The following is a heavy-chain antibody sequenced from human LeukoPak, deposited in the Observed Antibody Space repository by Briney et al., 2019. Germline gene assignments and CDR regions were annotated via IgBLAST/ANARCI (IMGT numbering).Heavy chain of an antibody. Sequence: GGSLRLSCAASGFTFSSYAVSWVRQAPGKGLEWVSAISGSGGSTHYADSVKGRFTISRDNSKNTLYLQMNRLRAEDTAVYYCAKPDGYNSFDYWGQGTLVTVSS. CDR3: AKPDGYNSFDY. CDR1: GFTFSSYA. J-gene: IGHJ4*02. D-gene: IGHD5-24*01. CDR2: ISGSGGST. V-gene: IGHV3-23*01.